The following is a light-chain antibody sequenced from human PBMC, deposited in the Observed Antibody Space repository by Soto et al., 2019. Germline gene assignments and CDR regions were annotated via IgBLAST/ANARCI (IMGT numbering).Light chain of an antibody. Sequence: EIVLTQSPGTLSLSPGERATLSCRASQSVSRSYLAWYQQKPGQAPRLLIYGASSRATGIPDRFSGSGSGTDFTLTISRLEPEDFAVYYCQQYGSSGTFGQGTKVDI. V-gene: IGKV3-20*01. CDR2: GAS. CDR1: QSVSRSY. CDR3: QQYGSSGT. J-gene: IGKJ1*01.